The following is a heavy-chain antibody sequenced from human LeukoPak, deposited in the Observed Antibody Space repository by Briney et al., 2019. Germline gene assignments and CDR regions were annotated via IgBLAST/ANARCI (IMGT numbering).Heavy chain of an antibody. J-gene: IGHJ4*02. D-gene: IGHD5-18*01. CDR1: GYTFTSYY. V-gene: IGHV1-46*01. CDR3: AFCRGYSYSHGY. Sequence: PRASVKVSCKASGYTFTSYYMHWVRQAPGQGLEWMGIINPSGGSTSYAQKFQGRVTITADKSTSTAYMELSSLRSEDTAVYYCAFCRGYSYSHGYWGQGTLVTVSS. CDR2: INPSGGST.